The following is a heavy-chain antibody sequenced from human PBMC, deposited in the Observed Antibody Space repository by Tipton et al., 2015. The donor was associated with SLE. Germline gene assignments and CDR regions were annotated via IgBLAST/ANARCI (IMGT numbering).Heavy chain of an antibody. D-gene: IGHD6-19*01. V-gene: IGHV4-59*11. CDR1: GGSISSHY. CDR3: ARDGQWLLLDY. Sequence: LRLSCTVSGGSISSHYWSWIRQPPGKGLEWIGYIYYSGSTNYNPSLKSRVTISVDTSKNQFSLKLSSVTAADTAVYYCARDGQWLLLDYWGQGTLVTVSS. CDR2: IYYSGST. J-gene: IGHJ4*02.